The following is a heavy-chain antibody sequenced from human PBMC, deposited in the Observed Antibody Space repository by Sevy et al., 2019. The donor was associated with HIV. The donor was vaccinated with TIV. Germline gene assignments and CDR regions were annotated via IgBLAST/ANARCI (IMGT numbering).Heavy chain of an antibody. CDR1: GFTFNNYG. CDR3: AKGNYETGTQYFDY. CDR2: ITGGGGST. Sequence: GGSLRLSCAASGFTFNNYGMFWVRQAPEEGLEWVSGITGGGGSTYYAASVKGRFTVSRDSSRNTLYLQTNSLRVEDTAVYYCAKGNYETGTQYFDYWGQGILVTVSS. V-gene: IGHV3-23*01. D-gene: IGHD3-22*01. J-gene: IGHJ4*02.